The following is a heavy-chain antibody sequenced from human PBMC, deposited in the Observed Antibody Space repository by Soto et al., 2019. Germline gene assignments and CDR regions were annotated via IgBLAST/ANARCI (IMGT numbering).Heavy chain of an antibody. CDR3: TRRVAVAGTDYYGMDV. CDR2: IRSKTNNYAT. CDR1: GFTFSGSA. D-gene: IGHD6-19*01. J-gene: IGHJ6*02. Sequence: GGSLRLSCAASGFTFSGSAMHWVRQASGKGLEWVGRIRSKTNNYATAYAASVKGRFTISRDDSKNTAYLQMNSLKTEDTAVYYCTRRVAVAGTDYYGMDVWGQGTTVTVSS. V-gene: IGHV3-73*01.